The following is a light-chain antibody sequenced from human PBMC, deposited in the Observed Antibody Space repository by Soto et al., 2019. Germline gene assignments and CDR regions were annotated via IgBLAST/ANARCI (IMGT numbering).Light chain of an antibody. CDR3: AAWDDSLNGQVV. J-gene: IGLJ2*01. V-gene: IGLV1-44*01. Sequence: QCVLTQPPSASGTPGQRVTISCSGSSSNIGSNTVNWYQQLPGTAPKLLIYSNNQRPSGVPDRFSGSKSGTSASLAISGLQSEDEADYYCAAWDDSLNGQVVFGGGTKLTVL. CDR1: SSNIGSNT. CDR2: SNN.